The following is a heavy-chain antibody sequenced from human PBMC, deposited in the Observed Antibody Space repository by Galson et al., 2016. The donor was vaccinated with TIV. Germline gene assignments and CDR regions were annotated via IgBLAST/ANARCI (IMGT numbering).Heavy chain of an antibody. CDR3: ARDGFDY. CDR1: GFTFGDYA. Sequence: SLRLSCAGSGFTFGDYAVNWFRQAPGKGLEWVAVLSYNERDNYYADSVKGRFTISRDNSKNALYLQMNTLRPEDTAMYYCARDGFDYWGQGTLVTVSS. V-gene: IGHV3-30*04. J-gene: IGHJ4*02. CDR2: LSYNERDN.